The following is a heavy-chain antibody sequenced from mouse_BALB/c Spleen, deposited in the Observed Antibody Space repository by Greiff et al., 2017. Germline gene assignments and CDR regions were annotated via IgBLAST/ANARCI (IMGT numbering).Heavy chain of an antibody. CDR3: ARDYLKDYYAMDY. D-gene: IGHD5-5*01. CDR2: ISTYYGNT. CDR1: SYTFTDYA. Sequence: QVQLKESGPDLVRPGVSVKISCKASSYTFTDYAMHWVKQSPAKSLEWIGVISTYYGNTNYNQKFKGKATMTVDKSSSTTYMELARLTSEDSAVYYCARDYLKDYYAMDYWGQGTTVTVSS. J-gene: IGHJ4*01. V-gene: IGHV1-67*01.